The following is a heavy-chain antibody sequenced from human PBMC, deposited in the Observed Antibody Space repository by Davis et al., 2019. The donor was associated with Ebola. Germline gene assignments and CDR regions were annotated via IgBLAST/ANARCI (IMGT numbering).Heavy chain of an antibody. CDR3: ARETNYYDSSGYWIYYFDY. D-gene: IGHD3-22*01. V-gene: IGHV3-7*01. J-gene: IGHJ4*02. Sequence: PGGSLRLSCATSGFTFSNYCMSWVRQAPGKGLEWVANIKQDGSEKYYVDSVKGRFTISRDNAKKSLFLQMNTLRAEDTAVYYCARETNYYDSSGYWIYYFDYWGQGTLVTVSS. CDR1: GFTFSNYC. CDR2: IKQDGSEK.